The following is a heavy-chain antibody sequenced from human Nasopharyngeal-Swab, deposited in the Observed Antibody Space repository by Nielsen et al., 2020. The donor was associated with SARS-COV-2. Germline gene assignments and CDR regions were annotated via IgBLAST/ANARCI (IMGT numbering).Heavy chain of an antibody. Sequence: GGSLRLSCAASGFSLRTYWMHWVRQSPGKGLLWVSRIDNDGAITNYADSVKGRFTISRDNAKNTLYLQMNSLRAGDTAVYYCARDVGGRDNYWGQGALVTVSS. CDR1: GFSLRTYW. V-gene: IGHV3-74*01. CDR3: ARDVGGRDNY. CDR2: IDNDGAIT. D-gene: IGHD2-15*01. J-gene: IGHJ4*02.